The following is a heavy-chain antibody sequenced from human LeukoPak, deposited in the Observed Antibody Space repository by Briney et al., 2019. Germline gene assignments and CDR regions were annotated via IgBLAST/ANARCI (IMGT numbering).Heavy chain of an antibody. CDR3: AKRYNSGGPPDY. J-gene: IGHJ4*02. D-gene: IGHD6-19*01. Sequence: GGSLRLSCAASGFTFSTYSMTWVRQAPGRGLECVSLISDNGAATFYADSVKGRFTISRDNSKNTLFLQMNSLRAEDTAVYYCAKRYNSGGPPDYGGQGTLVTVSS. CDR2: ISDNGAAT. CDR1: GFTFSTYS. V-gene: IGHV3-23*01.